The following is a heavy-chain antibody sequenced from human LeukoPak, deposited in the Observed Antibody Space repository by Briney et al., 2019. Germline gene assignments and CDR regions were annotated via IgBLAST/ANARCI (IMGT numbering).Heavy chain of an antibody. V-gene: IGHV3-15*01. CDR1: GFTFSNAW. Sequence: GGSLRLSCAASGFTFSNAWMSWVRQAPGKGLEWVGRIKSKTDGGTTDYAAPVKGRFTISRDDSKNTLYLQMNSLKTEDTAVYYCARDHLPFYVWGSYRFARGVDYWGQGTLVTVSS. J-gene: IGHJ4*02. D-gene: IGHD3-16*02. CDR2: IKSKTDGGTT. CDR3: ARDHLPFYVWGSYRFARGVDY.